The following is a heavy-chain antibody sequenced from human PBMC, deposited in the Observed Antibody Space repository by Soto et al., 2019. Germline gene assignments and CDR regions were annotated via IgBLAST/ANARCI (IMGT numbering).Heavy chain of an antibody. J-gene: IGHJ5*02. CDR1: GGSISSGGYY. D-gene: IGHD1-1*01. CDR2: IYYSGST. CDR3: ARDKSGTRWFDP. Sequence: PSETLSLTCTVSGGSISSGGYYWICIRQHPGKGLEWIGYIYYSGSTYYNPSLKSRVTISVDTSKNQFSLKLSSVTAADTAVYYCARDKSGTRWFDPWGQGTLVTVSS. V-gene: IGHV4-31*03.